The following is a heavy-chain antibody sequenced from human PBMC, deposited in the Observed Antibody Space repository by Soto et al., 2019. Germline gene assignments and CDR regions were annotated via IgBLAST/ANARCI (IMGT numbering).Heavy chain of an antibody. CDR1: GFTFSSYG. V-gene: IGHV3-33*01. CDR2: IWYDGSNK. J-gene: IGHJ3*02. D-gene: IGHD5-18*01. Sequence: PGGSLRLSCAASGFTFSSYGMHWVRQAPGKGLEWVAVIWYDGSNKYYADSVKGRFTISRDNSKNTLYLQMNSLRAEDTAVYYCARVEDTAIVDHHDPLAIRGQGTMVTVSS. CDR3: ARVEDTAIVDHHDPLAI.